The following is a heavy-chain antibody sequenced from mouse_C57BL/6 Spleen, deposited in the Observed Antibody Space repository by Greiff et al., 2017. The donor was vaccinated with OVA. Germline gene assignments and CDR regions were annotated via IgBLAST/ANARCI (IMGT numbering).Heavy chain of an antibody. CDR3: TLYYRNSYFDY. D-gene: IGHD2-5*01. CDR2: ISLKSDNYAT. Sequence: EVKLVESGGGLVQPGGSLKLSCVASGFTFSNYLMNWVRQSPEKGLEWVAQISLKSDNYATHYAESVKGRFTISRDESKNSVYLQMNNLRAEDTGIYYGTLYYRNSYFDYWGQGTTLTVSS. CDR1: GFTFSNYL. V-gene: IGHV6-3*01. J-gene: IGHJ2*01.